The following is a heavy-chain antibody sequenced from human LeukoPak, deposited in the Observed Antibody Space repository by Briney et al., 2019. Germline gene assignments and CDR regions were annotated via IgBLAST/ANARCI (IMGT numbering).Heavy chain of an antibody. CDR2: IYYSGRT. Sequence: SQTLSLTCTVSGGSISSGGYYWSWIRQHPGKGLEWIGYIYYSGRTYYNPSLKSRLTIAVDTSKNQFSLKLSSVTAADTAVYYCTRAPDIAGAGYYFDYWGQGSLVTVSS. CDR3: TRAPDIAGAGYYFDY. V-gene: IGHV4-31*03. J-gene: IGHJ4*02. CDR1: GGSISSGGYY. D-gene: IGHD6-13*01.